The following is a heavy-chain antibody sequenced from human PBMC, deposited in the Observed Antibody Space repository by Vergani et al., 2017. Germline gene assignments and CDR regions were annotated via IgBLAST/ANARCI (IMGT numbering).Heavy chain of an antibody. CDR2: IRYDGSNK. CDR1: GFTFCSYG. CDR3: AKSDY. J-gene: IGHJ4*02. Sequence: QVQLVESGGGVVQPGGSLRLSCAASGFTFCSYGMHWVRQAPGKGLEWVAFIRYDGSNKYYADSVKGRFTISRDNSKNTLYLQMNSLRAEDTAVYYCAKSDYWGQGTLVTVSS. V-gene: IGHV3-30*02.